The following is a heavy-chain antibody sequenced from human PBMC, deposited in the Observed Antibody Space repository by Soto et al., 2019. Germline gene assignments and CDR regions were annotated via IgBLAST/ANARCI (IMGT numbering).Heavy chain of an antibody. V-gene: IGHV1-8*01. CDR1: GYTFTSYD. J-gene: IGHJ5*02. CDR2: MNPNSGNT. Sequence: QVQLVQSGAEVKKPGASVKVSCKASGYTFTSYDINWVRQATGQGLEWMGWMNPNSGNTGYAQKFQGRVTMTRKTSISTAYMELSSLRSEDTAVYYGAREGPYYYEKQRRNWFGPWGQGTLVTVSS. CDR3: AREGPYYYEKQRRNWFGP. D-gene: IGHD3-22*01.